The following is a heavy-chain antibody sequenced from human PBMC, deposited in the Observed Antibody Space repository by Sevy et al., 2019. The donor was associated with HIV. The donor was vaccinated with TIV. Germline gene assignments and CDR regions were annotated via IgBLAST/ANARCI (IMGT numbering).Heavy chain of an antibody. J-gene: IGHJ6*03. CDR1: GFTFSSYA. V-gene: IGHV3-23*01. CDR3: AKSIAVAGGGLYYYYYMDV. Sequence: GGSLRLSCAASGFTFSSYAMSWVRQAPGKGLEWVSATSGSGGSTYYADSVKGRFTISRDNSKNTLYLQMNSLRAEDTAVYYCAKSIAVAGGGLYYYYYMDVWGKGTTVTVSS. CDR2: TSGSGGST. D-gene: IGHD6-19*01.